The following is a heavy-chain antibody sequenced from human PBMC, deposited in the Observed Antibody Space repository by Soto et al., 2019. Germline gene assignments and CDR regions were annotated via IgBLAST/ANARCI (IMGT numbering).Heavy chain of an antibody. J-gene: IGHJ6*02. D-gene: IGHD2-2*01. Sequence: ASVKVSCKASGYTFTSYAMHWVRQAPGQRLEWMGWINAGNGNTKYSQKFQGRVTITRDTSASTAYMELSSLRSEDTAVYYCARDKRYCSSTSCYPGMDVWGQGTTVTASS. CDR1: GYTFTSYA. CDR2: INAGNGNT. V-gene: IGHV1-3*01. CDR3: ARDKRYCSSTSCYPGMDV.